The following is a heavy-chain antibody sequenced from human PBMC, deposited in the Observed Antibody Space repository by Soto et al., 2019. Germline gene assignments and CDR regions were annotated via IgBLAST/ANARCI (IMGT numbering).Heavy chain of an antibody. V-gene: IGHV4-34*01. Sequence: QVQLQQWGAGLLKPSETLSLNCAVNGGSLSGYYWSWIRQPPGKGLEWIGEIKDGGYTNYSPSLKSRATISSDTSHNQFSLRLNSVTAADTGLYYCARGQEGVVATHWDQGALVTVSS. J-gene: IGHJ4*02. CDR1: GGSLSGYY. CDR3: ARGQEGVVATH. CDR2: IKDGGYT. D-gene: IGHD5-12*01.